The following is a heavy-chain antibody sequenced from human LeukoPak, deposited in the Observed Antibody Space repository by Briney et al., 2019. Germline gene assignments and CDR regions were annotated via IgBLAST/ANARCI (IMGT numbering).Heavy chain of an antibody. V-gene: IGHV3-30*18. CDR2: ISYDGSNK. CDR3: TKTLYSSSWYPPFDY. J-gene: IGHJ4*02. D-gene: IGHD6-13*01. Sequence: GGSLRLSCAASGFTFSSYGMHWVRQAPGKGLEWVAVISYDGSNKYYADSVKGRFTISRDNSKNTLYLQMNSLRAEDTAVYYCTKTLYSSSWYPPFDYWGQGTLVTVSS. CDR1: GFTFSSYG.